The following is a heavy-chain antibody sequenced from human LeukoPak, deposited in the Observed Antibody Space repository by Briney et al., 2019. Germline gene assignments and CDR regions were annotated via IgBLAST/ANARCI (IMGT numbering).Heavy chain of an antibody. CDR1: GFTFDDYG. D-gene: IGHD5-12*01. Sequence: GGSLRLSCAASGFTFDDYGMSWVRQAPGKGLEWVSGINLNCGRTSYADSLKGRFTIPRDNAKNSLYLQMKSLRAEDTALYPCASRIPGGGYDDWAQGNLVTVSS. CDR2: INLNCGRT. V-gene: IGHV3-20*01. CDR3: ASRIPGGGYDD. J-gene: IGHJ4*02.